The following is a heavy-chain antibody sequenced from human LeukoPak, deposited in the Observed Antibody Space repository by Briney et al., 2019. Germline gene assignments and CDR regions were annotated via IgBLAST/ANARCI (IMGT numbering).Heavy chain of an antibody. CDR3: ARNYGDSLDY. Sequence: SETLSLTCAVSGYSISSGYYWGWIRQPPGKGLEWIGSIYHSGSTYYNPSLKSRVTISVDTSKNQFSLKLSSVTAADTAVYYCARNYGDSLDYWGQGTQVTVSS. CDR2: IYHSGST. D-gene: IGHD4-17*01. J-gene: IGHJ4*02. V-gene: IGHV4-38-2*01. CDR1: GYSISSGYY.